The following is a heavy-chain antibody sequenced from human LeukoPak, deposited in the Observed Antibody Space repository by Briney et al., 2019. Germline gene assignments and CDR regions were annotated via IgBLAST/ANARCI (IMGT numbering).Heavy chain of an antibody. Sequence: ASVKVSCKVSGYTLTELSMHWVRQAPGKGLEWMGGFDPEDGETIYAQKFQGRVTMTEDTSTDTAYMELSSLRSEDTAVYYCATYYYDSSGTSRYFDYWGQGTLVTVSS. CDR2: FDPEDGET. CDR1: GYTLTELS. J-gene: IGHJ4*02. D-gene: IGHD3-22*01. CDR3: ATYYYDSSGTSRYFDY. V-gene: IGHV1-24*01.